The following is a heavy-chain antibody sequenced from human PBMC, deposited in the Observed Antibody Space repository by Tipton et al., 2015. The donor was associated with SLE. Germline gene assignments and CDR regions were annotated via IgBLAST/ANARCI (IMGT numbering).Heavy chain of an antibody. J-gene: IGHJ6*02. CDR2: INYSGNT. CDR3: ARGYYGSGSYYNGDSYYYGMDV. CDR1: GGTFSGYY. V-gene: IGHV4-34*09. D-gene: IGHD3-10*01. Sequence: TLSLTCAVYGGTFSGYYWSWIRQSPGKGLEWIGEINYSGNTKYNPSLQSRITISADMSKNQFSLKLSSVTAADTAVYYCARGYYGSGSYYNGDSYYYGMDVWGQGTTVTVSS.